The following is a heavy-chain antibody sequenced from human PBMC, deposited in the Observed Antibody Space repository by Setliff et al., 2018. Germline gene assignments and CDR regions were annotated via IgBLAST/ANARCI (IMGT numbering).Heavy chain of an antibody. CDR3: AKRGPYCSGGTCHYYFDY. CDR1: GFTFSSYA. Sequence: GGSLRLSCAASGFTFSSYAMSWVRQAPGKGLEWVSAITGSGGSTYYADSVKGRFTISRDKSKNTVYLEMNSLRAEDRAVYYCAKRGPYCSGGTCHYYFDYWGQGTLVTVSS. D-gene: IGHD2-15*01. CDR2: ITGSGGST. J-gene: IGHJ4*02. V-gene: IGHV3-23*01.